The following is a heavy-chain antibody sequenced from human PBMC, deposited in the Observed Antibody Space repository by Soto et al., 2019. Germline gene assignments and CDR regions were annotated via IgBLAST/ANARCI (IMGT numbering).Heavy chain of an antibody. V-gene: IGHV1-18*01. J-gene: IGHJ4*02. CDR1: GYTFTTYA. CDR3: ARGSARGGTLDY. D-gene: IGHD3-16*01. Sequence: QVPLVQSGAEVQKPGASMKVSCKASGYTFTTYAISWVRQAPGQGLEWMGWISAHNGNTHYTQKFQGRVTMTTDTSTSTAYMQLRSLRSDDTAVYFCARGSARGGTLDYWGQGTLVTVSS. CDR2: ISAHNGNT.